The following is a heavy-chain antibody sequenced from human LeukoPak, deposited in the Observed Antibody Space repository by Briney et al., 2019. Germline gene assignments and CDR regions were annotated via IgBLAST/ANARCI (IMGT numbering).Heavy chain of an antibody. J-gene: IGHJ3*02. CDR2: ITNRANSI. Sequence: GGSLRLSCEASGFTFSTYSMNWVRQAPGKGLEWVSYITNRANSITYADSVKGRFTISRDNAKNSLFLQMSSLKDEDTAVYYCARDPNYAFDIWGKGTMVTVSS. D-gene: IGHD5-24*01. CDR3: ARDPNYAFDI. CDR1: GFTFSTYS. V-gene: IGHV3-48*02.